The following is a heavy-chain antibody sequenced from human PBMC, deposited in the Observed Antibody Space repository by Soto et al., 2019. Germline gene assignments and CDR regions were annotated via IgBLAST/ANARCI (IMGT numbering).Heavy chain of an antibody. D-gene: IGHD6-25*01. CDR1: GYTFTSYD. CDR3: ARQGAALRDYYYGMDV. J-gene: IGHJ6*02. CDR2: MNPIFGTA. V-gene: IGHV1-69*13. Sequence: SVKVSCKASGYTFTSYDINWVRQATGQGFEWMGWMNPIFGTANYAQKFQGRVTITADESTSTAYMELSSLRSEDTAVYYCARQGAALRDYYYGMDVWGQGTTVTVSS.